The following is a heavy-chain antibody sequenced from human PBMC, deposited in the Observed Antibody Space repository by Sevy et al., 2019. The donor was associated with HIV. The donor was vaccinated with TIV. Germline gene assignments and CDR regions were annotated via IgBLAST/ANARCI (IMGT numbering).Heavy chain of an antibody. CDR1: GFTFSSFA. CDR2: VTASGRDT. Sequence: GGSLRLSCAASGFTFSSFAINWVRQAPGKGLEWVSTVTASGRDTFSPDSLKGRFTISRDNSKNTVFLQMNSLRAEDTAVYYCAKDHGSGSFDYWGQGTLVTVSS. D-gene: IGHD3-10*01. J-gene: IGHJ4*02. CDR3: AKDHGSGSFDY. V-gene: IGHV3-23*01.